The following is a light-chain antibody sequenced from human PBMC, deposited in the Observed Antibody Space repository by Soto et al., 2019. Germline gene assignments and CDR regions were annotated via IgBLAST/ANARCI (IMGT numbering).Light chain of an antibody. J-gene: IGKJ1*01. CDR2: DGS. V-gene: IGKV1-5*01. Sequence: DIQMTQSPSALSASVGDRVTITCRASQYISSWLAWYQQKPGKAPKLLIYDGSSLESGVPSRFSGSVSGTQFTLTINSLQPDDFATYFCQQYNSYSGAFGRGTKVDI. CDR1: QYISSW. CDR3: QQYNSYSGA.